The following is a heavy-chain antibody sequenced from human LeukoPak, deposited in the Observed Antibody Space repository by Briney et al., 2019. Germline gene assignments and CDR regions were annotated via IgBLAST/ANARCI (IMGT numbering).Heavy chain of an antibody. CDR3: AREYSSGWRSAFDI. CDR1: GFTVSSNY. CDR2: IYSGGST. D-gene: IGHD6-19*01. Sequence: GGSLRLSCAASGFTVSSNYMSWVRQAPGKGLGWVSVIYSGGSTYYADSVKGRFTISRDNSKNTLYLQMNSLRAEDTAVYYCAREYSSGWRSAFDIWGQGTMVTVSS. V-gene: IGHV3-66*01. J-gene: IGHJ3*02.